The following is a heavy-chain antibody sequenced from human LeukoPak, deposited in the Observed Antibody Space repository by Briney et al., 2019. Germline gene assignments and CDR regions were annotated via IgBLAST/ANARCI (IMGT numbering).Heavy chain of an antibody. CDR1: GGTFSSYA. D-gene: IGHD6-19*01. V-gene: IGHV1-69*05. CDR3: ARDLGWPYSSGWYGFVY. Sequence: SVKVSCKASGGTFSSYAISWVRQAPGQGLEWMGGIIPIFGTANYAQKFQGRVTITTDESTSTAYMELGSLRSEDTAVYYCARDLGWPYSSGWYGFVYWGQGTLVTVSS. CDR2: IIPIFGTA. J-gene: IGHJ4*02.